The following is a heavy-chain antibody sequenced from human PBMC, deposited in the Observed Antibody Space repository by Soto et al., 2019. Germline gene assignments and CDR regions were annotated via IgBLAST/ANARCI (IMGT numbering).Heavy chain of an antibody. V-gene: IGHV4-59*01. J-gene: IGHJ6*02. CDR3: ARARFQLLNPYYYGMVV. CDR2: IYYTEKT. Sequence: QVQLQQSGPGLVKPSETLSLTCTVSGGSISSYYWSWIRQPPGKGLDWIGYIYYTEKTNYNPSLKSRVTISVDTSKNQFSLKLRYVTAADTGVYFCARARFQLLNPYYYGMVVWGQGTAVTVSS. D-gene: IGHD2-2*01. CDR1: GGSISSYY.